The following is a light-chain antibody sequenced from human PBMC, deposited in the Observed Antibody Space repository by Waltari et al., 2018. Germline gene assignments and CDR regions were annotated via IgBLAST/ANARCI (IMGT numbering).Light chain of an antibody. CDR3: QHHLDYFGT. V-gene: IGKV1-5*03. J-gene: IGKJ1*01. CDR2: EAS. CDR1: QSVETW. Sequence: DIEMTQSPSTLSASIGDRVTITCRASQSVETWLAWYQQKPGKAPELLIYEASNLESGVPSRFSGSGFGTQFTLTISSLQPDDLATYYCQHHLDYFGTFGQGTKVEVK.